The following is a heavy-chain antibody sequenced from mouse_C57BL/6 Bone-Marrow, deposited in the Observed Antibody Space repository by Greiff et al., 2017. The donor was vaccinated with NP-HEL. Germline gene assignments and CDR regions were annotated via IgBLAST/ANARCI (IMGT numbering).Heavy chain of an antibody. D-gene: IGHD1-1*02. Sequence: QVQLQQSGAELVKPGASVKLSCKASGYTFTEYSIHWVKQRSGQGLEWIGWFYPGSGCIKYNEKFKDKATLTADKSSSTAYMALSRLTSEDSAVYVYARHEERGGLWGLDYWGQGTLVTVSA. V-gene: IGHV1-62-2*01. J-gene: IGHJ3*01. CDR1: GYTFTEYS. CDR3: ARHEERGGLWGLDY. CDR2: FYPGSGCI.